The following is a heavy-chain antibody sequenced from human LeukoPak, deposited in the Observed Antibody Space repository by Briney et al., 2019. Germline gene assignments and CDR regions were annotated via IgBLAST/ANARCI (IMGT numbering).Heavy chain of an antibody. CDR1: GFSFSVYE. Sequence: GGSLSHSCAASGFSFSVYEIHWVRQAPGKGLEWIADISSSGTTTYYADSVKGRFTISRDNAKNSLYLQMNSLGAEDTAVYYCTTLTVAGNFDYWGQGTVVTVSS. V-gene: IGHV3-48*03. D-gene: IGHD6-19*01. CDR3: TTLTVAGNFDY. J-gene: IGHJ4*02. CDR2: ISSSGTTT.